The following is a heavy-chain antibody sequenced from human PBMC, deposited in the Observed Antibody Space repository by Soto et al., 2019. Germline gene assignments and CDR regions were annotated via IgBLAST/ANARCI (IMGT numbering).Heavy chain of an antibody. CDR2: ISGSGGST. V-gene: IGHV3-23*01. CDR3: AKDKQIPWFGELFR. Sequence: GGSLRLSCAASGFTFSSYAMSWVRQAPGKGLEWVSAISGSGGSTYHADSVKGRFTISRDNSKNTLYLQMNSLRAEDTAVYHCAKDKQIPWFGELFRWGQGTLVTVSS. CDR1: GFTFSSYA. J-gene: IGHJ4*02. D-gene: IGHD3-10*01.